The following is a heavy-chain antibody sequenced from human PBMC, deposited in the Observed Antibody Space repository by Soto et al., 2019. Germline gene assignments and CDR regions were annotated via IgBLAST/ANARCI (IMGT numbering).Heavy chain of an antibody. V-gene: IGHV1-3*01. J-gene: IGHJ4*02. Sequence: QVQLVQSGAEVKKPGASVKVSCKASGYTFTSYAMHWVRQAPGQRLEWIGWINAGNGNTKYSQKFQGRVTITRDTSASTAYMELSSLRSEDTAVYYCARSVVPAAHFDYWGQGTLVTVSS. CDR2: INAGNGNT. D-gene: IGHD2-2*01. CDR3: ARSVVPAAHFDY. CDR1: GYTFTSYA.